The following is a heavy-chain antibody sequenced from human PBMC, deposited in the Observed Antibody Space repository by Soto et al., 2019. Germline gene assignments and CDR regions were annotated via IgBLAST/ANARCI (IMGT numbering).Heavy chain of an antibody. V-gene: IGHV3-23*01. CDR3: ARAKAPLTELDY. CDR1: GFTFSSYA. J-gene: IGHJ4*02. CDR2: ISGSGGST. Sequence: GGSLRLSCAASGFTFSSYAMSWVRQAPGKGLEWVSAISGSGGSTYYADSVKGRFTISRDNSKNTLYLQMNSLRAEDTAVYYCARAKAPLTELDYWGQGTLVTVSS. D-gene: IGHD1-20*01.